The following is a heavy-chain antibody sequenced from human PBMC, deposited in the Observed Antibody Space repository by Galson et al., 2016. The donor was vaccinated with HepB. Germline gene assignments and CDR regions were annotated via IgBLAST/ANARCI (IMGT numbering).Heavy chain of an antibody. CDR2: ISYSGTT. CDR3: TRGAKGVVGAADS. J-gene: IGHJ4*02. V-gene: IGHV4-59*01. Sequence: SETLSLTCTVSGGSLSSFYWSWIRQPPGKELEWIGYISYSGTTNYKPSLQSRVSISIDTSQNQFSLQLSSVTAADSAVYYCTRGAKGVVGAADSWGRGTLVIVSS. D-gene: IGHD2-21*01. CDR1: GGSLSSFY.